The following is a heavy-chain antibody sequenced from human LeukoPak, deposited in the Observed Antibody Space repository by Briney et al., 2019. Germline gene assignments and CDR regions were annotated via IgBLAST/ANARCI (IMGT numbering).Heavy chain of an antibody. Sequence: GGSLRLSCAASGSTFHHYATHRVRQAPGKGLEWVSAISGSGGSTYYADSVKGRFTISRDNSKNTLYLQMNSLRAEDTAVYYCAKEDYGDYGNWFDPWGQGTLVTVSS. D-gene: IGHD4-17*01. CDR2: ISGSGGST. V-gene: IGHV3-23*01. J-gene: IGHJ5*02. CDR3: AKEDYGDYGNWFDP. CDR1: GSTFHHYA.